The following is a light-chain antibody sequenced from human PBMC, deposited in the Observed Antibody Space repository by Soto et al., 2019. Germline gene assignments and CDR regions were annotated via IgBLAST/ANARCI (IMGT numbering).Light chain of an antibody. CDR3: AACHDSLNAL. CDR2: IND. V-gene: IGLV1-44*01. Sequence: QSVLTQPPSASGTPGQRITISCSGSSSNIGDNPVNWYQQLPGAAPKLLIYINDQRPSGVPDRFSGSKSGTSASLAISGLQPEDEDDYYCAACHDSLNALFGTGTNVTVL. J-gene: IGLJ1*01. CDR1: SSNIGDNP.